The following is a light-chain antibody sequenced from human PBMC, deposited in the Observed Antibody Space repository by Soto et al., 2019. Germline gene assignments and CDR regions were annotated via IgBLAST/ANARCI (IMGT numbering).Light chain of an antibody. CDR2: EDD. CDR1: SGSIASNY. Sequence: NFMLTQPHSVSESPGKTVTISCTRSSGSIASNYVQWYQQRPGSAPTTVIYEDDQRPSGVPDRFSGSIDSSSNSASLTISGLQTEDEADYYCQSYDNDNPVVFGGGTKLTVL. V-gene: IGLV6-57*04. J-gene: IGLJ3*02. CDR3: QSYDNDNPVV.